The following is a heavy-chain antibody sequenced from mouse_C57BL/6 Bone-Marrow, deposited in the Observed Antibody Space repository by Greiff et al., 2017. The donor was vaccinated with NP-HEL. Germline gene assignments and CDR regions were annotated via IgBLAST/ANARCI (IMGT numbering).Heavy chain of an antibody. CDR2: INPNNGGT. D-gene: IGHD3-2*02. CDR1: GYTFTDYY. Sequence: VQLQQSGPELVKPGASVKISCKASGYTFTDYYMNWVKQSHGKSLEWIGDINPNNGGTSYNQKFKGKATLTVDKSSSTAYMELRSLTSEDSAVYYCASRTAQATSSDYWGQGTTLTVSS. V-gene: IGHV1-26*01. J-gene: IGHJ2*01. CDR3: ASRTAQATSSDY.